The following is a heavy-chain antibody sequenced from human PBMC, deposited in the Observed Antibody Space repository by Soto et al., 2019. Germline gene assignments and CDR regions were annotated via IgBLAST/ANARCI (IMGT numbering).Heavy chain of an antibody. CDR2: ISYDGSNK. CDR3: AKDPYYYDSSGYYHV. J-gene: IGHJ4*02. Sequence: QVQLVESGGGVVQPGRSLRLSCAASGFTFSSYGMHWVRQAPGKGLEWVAVISYDGSNKYYADSVKGRFTISRDNSKNTLYLQMNSLRAEDTAVYYCAKDPYYYDSSGYYHVWGQGTLVTVSS. V-gene: IGHV3-30*18. CDR1: GFTFSSYG. D-gene: IGHD3-22*01.